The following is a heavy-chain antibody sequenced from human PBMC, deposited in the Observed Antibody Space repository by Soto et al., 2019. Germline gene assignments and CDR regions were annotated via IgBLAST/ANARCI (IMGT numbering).Heavy chain of an antibody. J-gene: IGHJ4*02. D-gene: IGHD2-15*01. CDR2: ISAYNGDT. CDR3: ARGSHLVVLVDADDSFDY. Sequence: QVQLMQSGAEVKKPGASVKVSCKTSGYTFSDYGVAWVRQAPGQGLEWMGWISAYNGDTKNGQKCQDRVTMTTDTSTSTAYMELRSLRYDDTAVYFCARGSHLVVLVDADDSFDYWGQGTRVTVSS. V-gene: IGHV1-18*01. CDR1: GYTFSDYG.